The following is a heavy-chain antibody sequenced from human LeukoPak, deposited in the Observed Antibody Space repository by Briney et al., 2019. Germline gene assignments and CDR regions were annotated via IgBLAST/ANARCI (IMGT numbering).Heavy chain of an antibody. CDR1: GYTFTGYY. CDR2: INPNSGGT. Sequence: ASVKVSCKASGYTFTGYYMHWVRQAPGQGLEWMGWINPNSGGTNYAQKFQGRVTMTRDTSISTAYMELSRLRSDDTAVYYCARITMVRGVNWFDPWGQGTLATVSS. V-gene: IGHV1-2*02. J-gene: IGHJ5*02. D-gene: IGHD3-10*01. CDR3: ARITMVRGVNWFDP.